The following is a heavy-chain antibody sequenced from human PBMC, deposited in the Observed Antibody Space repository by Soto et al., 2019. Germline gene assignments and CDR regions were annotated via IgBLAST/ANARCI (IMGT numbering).Heavy chain of an antibody. D-gene: IGHD6-13*01. J-gene: IGHJ5*02. Sequence: ASVKVSCKASGYTFTSYGFSWVRQAPGQGLEWMGWINAYNGNTNYVQKLQGRVTMTTDTSTSTAYMELRSLRSDDTAVYYCAREPAAGDWFDPWGQGTLVTVSS. CDR1: GYTFTSYG. CDR3: AREPAAGDWFDP. V-gene: IGHV1-18*01. CDR2: INAYNGNT.